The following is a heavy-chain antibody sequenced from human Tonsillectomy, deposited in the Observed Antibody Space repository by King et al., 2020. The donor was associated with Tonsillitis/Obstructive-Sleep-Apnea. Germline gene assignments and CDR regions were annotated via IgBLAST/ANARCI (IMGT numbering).Heavy chain of an antibody. CDR1: GYSFTSYW. Sequence: VQLVESGAEVKKPGESLKISCKGSGYSFTSYWIGWVRQMPGKGLEWMGIIYPGDSDTTYSPSFQGQVTISADKSTSTAYLRWSSVKATDTAMYYCARHGRETHQYYLTDGWSKASSVTVPA. CDR2: IYPGDSDT. CDR3: ARHGRETHQYYLTDG. V-gene: IGHV5-51*01. J-gene: IGHJ6*04. D-gene: IGHD2/OR15-2a*01.